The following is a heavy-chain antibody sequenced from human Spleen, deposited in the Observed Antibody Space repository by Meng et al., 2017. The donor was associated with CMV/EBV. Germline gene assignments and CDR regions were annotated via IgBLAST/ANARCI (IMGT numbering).Heavy chain of an antibody. D-gene: IGHD6-19*01. Sequence: EVLMLDSGGGLVQPVGSLRLSCAASGFTFSSYAMSWVRQAPGKGLEWVSVIYSGGSTYYADSVKGRFTISRDNSKNTLYLQMNSLRAEDTAVYYCAREWAVAYFDYWGQGTLVTVSS. CDR2: IYSGGST. J-gene: IGHJ4*02. CDR1: GFTFSSYA. V-gene: IGHV3-66*01. CDR3: AREWAVAYFDY.